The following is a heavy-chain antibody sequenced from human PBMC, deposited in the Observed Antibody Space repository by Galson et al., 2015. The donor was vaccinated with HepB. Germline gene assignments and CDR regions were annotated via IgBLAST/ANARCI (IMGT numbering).Heavy chain of an antibody. CDR2: IYPGDSDT. V-gene: IGHV5-51*03. D-gene: IGHD6-13*01. J-gene: IGHJ5*02. Sequence: QSGAEVKKPGESLKISCKGSGYSFTSYWIGWVRQMPGKGLEWMGIIYPGDSDTRYSPSFQGQVTISADKSINTAYLQWNSLKASDTAIYYCARGRGSSWTPRNLFDPWGQGTLVTVSS. CDR1: GYSFTSYW. CDR3: ARGRGSSWTPRNLFDP.